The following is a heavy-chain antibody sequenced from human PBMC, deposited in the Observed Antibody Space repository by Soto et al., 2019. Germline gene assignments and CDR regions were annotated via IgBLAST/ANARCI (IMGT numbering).Heavy chain of an antibody. D-gene: IGHD2-8*01. Sequence: GGSLRLSCAASGFTFSSYGMHWVRQAPGKGLEWVGVISYDGSNKYYADSVKGRFTISRDNSKNTLYLQMNSLRAEDTAVYYCAKDIFRVIGRSMLSSPPDYYYGMDVWGQGTTVTVSS. CDR1: GFTFSSYG. J-gene: IGHJ6*02. V-gene: IGHV3-30*18. CDR2: ISYDGSNK. CDR3: AKDIFRVIGRSMLSSPPDYYYGMDV.